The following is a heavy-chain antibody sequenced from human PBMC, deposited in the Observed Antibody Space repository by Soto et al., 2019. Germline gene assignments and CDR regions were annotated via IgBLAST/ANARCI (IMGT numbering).Heavy chain of an antibody. CDR1: GYTFSTYG. CDR2: ISGYNGNT. J-gene: IGHJ4*02. D-gene: IGHD3-3*01. V-gene: IGHV1-18*04. Sequence: ASVKVSCKSSGYTFSTYGISWVRQAPGQGLEWMGWISGYNGNTNYGQKFQGRVTMTADISTTTMYMELTTLTSDDTAVYYCARGKPYLEWLLSRYYFDHWGQGTQVTVSS. CDR3: ARGKPYLEWLLSRYYFDH.